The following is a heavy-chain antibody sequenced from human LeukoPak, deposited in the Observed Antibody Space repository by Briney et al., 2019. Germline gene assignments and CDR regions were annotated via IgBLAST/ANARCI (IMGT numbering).Heavy chain of an antibody. D-gene: IGHD3-22*01. J-gene: IGHJ4*02. CDR3: ARDKYYYDSSGYYYFDY. V-gene: IGHV4-34*01. Sequence: KPSETLSLTCAVYGGSFSGYYWSSIRQPPGKGLEWSGEINHSGSTNYNPSLKSRVTMSVDTSKNQFSLKLSSVTAADTAVYYCARDKYYYDSSGYYYFDYWGQGTLVTVSS. CDR1: GGSFSGYY. CDR2: INHSGST.